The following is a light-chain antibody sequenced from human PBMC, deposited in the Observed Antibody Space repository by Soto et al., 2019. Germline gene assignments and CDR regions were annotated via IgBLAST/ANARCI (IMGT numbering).Light chain of an antibody. CDR2: NTS. CDR3: QQRYNWPPLT. Sequence: EIVLTQSPATLSLSPGERATLSRRASQTVGSFLAWYQHKPGQAPRLLIYNTSKRANGIPARFSGSGSGTDFTLTISSLEPEDFAVYYCQQRYNWPPLTFGGGTKVEMK. CDR1: QTVGSF. J-gene: IGKJ4*01. V-gene: IGKV3-11*01.